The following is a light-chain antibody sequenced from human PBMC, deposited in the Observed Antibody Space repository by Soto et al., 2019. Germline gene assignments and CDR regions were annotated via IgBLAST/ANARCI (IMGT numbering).Light chain of an antibody. CDR2: EVS. Sequence: QSALTQPPSASGSPGQSVTIYCTGTSSDVGGYKYVSWFQQHPGKAPKLMICEVSKRPSGVPDRFSGSRSGNTASLTVSGLQAEDEADYYCCSYAGSNNYVFGTGTKLTVL. CDR3: CSYAGSNNYV. V-gene: IGLV2-8*01. J-gene: IGLJ1*01. CDR1: SSDVGGYKY.